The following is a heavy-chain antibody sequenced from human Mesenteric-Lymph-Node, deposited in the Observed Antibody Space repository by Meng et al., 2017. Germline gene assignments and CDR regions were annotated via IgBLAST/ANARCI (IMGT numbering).Heavy chain of an antibody. V-gene: IGHV4-34*01. CDR3: ARGRRGIAALGSWFDP. CDR2: INHSGST. Sequence: SETLSLTCAVYGGSFSGYYWSWIRQPPGKGLEWIGEINHSGSTNYNPSLKSRVTISVDTSKNQFSLKLSSGTAADTAVYYCARGRRGIAALGSWFDPWGQGTLVTVSS. CDR1: GGSFSGYY. J-gene: IGHJ5*02. D-gene: IGHD6-13*01.